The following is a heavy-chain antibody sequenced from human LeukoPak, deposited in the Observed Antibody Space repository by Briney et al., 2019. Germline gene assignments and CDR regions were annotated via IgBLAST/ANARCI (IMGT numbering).Heavy chain of an antibody. J-gene: IGHJ3*01. CDR3: VRPDRIFGVPAAFDA. CDR1: GGSFIDWP. CDR2: IIPKYSAS. V-gene: IGHV1-69*01. D-gene: IGHD3-3*02. Sequence: GSSVKVSCKASGGSFIDWPINWVRQAPGQGLEWLGGIIPKYSASSYAQAFQGRVTITADESTNTVYMEMSGLRPDDTAVYYCVRPDRIFGVPAAFDAWGQGTLVAVSS.